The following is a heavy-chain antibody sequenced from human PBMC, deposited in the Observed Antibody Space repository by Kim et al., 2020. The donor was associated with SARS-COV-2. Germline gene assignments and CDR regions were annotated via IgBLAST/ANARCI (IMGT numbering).Heavy chain of an antibody. CDR3: TTTLFRVVANHYYNALDV. Sequence: ASVKVSCKVSAHTLTESSIHWVRQAPGKGLEWMGGIAREDGETKYAQNLQGRVTMTEDTSTDTVYMELSSLRSEDTAVYYCTTTLFRVVANHYYNALDVWGQGTTVTVSS. V-gene: IGHV1-24*01. J-gene: IGHJ6*02. CDR1: AHTLTESS. D-gene: IGHD3-10*01. CDR2: IAREDGET.